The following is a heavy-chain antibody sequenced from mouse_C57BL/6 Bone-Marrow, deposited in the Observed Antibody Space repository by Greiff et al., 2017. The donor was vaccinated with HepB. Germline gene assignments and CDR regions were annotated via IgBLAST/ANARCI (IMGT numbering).Heavy chain of an antibody. D-gene: IGHD1-1*01. CDR1: GFTFSSYG. V-gene: IGHV5-6*01. Sequence: EVMLVESGGDLVKPGGSLKLSCAASGFTFSSYGMSWVRQTPDKRLEWVATISSGGSYTYYPDSVKGRFTISRDNAKNTLYLQMSSLKSEDTAMYYCARPTITTVVATADFDYWGQGTTLTVSS. CDR3: ARPTITTVVATADFDY. CDR2: ISSGGSYT. J-gene: IGHJ2*01.